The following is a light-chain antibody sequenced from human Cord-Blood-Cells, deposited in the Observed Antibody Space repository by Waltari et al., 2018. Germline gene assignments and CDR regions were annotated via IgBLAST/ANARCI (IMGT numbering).Light chain of an antibody. Sequence: QMTHPPSSLSASVGDRVTIPCRASQSISSYLNWYQQKPGKAPKLLIYAASSLQSGVPSRFSGSGSGTDFTLTTSSLQPEDFATYYCQQSYSTPLTFGGGTKVEIK. CDR2: AAS. J-gene: IGKJ4*01. CDR1: QSISSY. V-gene: IGKV1-39*01. CDR3: QQSYSTPLT.